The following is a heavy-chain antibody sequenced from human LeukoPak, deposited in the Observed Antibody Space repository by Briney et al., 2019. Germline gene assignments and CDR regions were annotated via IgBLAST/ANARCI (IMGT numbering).Heavy chain of an antibody. CDR1: GFTFSSYS. CDR3: VSEYSGYDLADY. CDR2: ISSSSTI. D-gene: IGHD5-12*01. V-gene: IGHV3-48*01. Sequence: PGGSLRLSCAASGFTFSSYSMNWVRQAPGKGLEWVSYISSSSTIYYADSVKGRFTISRDNAKNSLYLQMNSLRAEDTAVYYCVSEYSGYDLADYWGQGTLVTVSS. J-gene: IGHJ4*02.